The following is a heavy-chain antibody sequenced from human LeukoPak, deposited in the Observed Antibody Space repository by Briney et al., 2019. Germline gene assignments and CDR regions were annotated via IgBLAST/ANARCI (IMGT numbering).Heavy chain of an antibody. CDR2: VQPDGSGK. CDR1: GFIISSYW. CDR3: ARERGTVTTLFDY. Sequence: PTGGSLRLSCSASGFIISSYWMSWVRQAPGKGLEWVANVQPDGSGKYYVDSVKGRFTISRENAKNSLYLQMNSLRAEDTAVYYCARERGTVTTLFDYWGQGTLVTVSS. V-gene: IGHV3-7*01. J-gene: IGHJ4*02. D-gene: IGHD4-17*01.